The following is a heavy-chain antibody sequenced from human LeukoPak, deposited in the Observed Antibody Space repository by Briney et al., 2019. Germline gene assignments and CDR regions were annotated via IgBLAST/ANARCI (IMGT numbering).Heavy chain of an antibody. CDR1: GFTFTSFG. CDR2: ISGSGGRT. D-gene: IGHD3-10*01. V-gene: IGHV3-23*01. J-gene: IGHJ4*02. Sequence: GRSLRLSCVASGFTFTSFGMNWVRQAPGKGLEWVSVISGSGGRTYYADSVKGRFTISRDNSKKTLYLLMNSLRAEDTAVYYCAKGDGFGLLWFAEVFDYWGQGTLVTVSS. CDR3: AKGDGFGLLWFAEVFDY.